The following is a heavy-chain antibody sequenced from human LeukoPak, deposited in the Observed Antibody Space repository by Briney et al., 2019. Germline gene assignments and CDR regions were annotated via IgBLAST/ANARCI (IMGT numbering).Heavy chain of an antibody. J-gene: IGHJ4*02. Sequence: ASVKVSCQASGYTFTSYGISWVRQAPGQGLEWMGWISAYNGNTNYAQKLQGRVTMTTDTSASTAHMELRSLRSDDTAVYYCARTLPYSSGWLDYWGQGTLVTVSS. V-gene: IGHV1-18*01. CDR2: ISAYNGNT. CDR3: ARTLPYSSGWLDY. D-gene: IGHD6-19*01. CDR1: GYTFTSYG.